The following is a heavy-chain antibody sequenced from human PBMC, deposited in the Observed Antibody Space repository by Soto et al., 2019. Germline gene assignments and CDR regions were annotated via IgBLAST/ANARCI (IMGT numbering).Heavy chain of an antibody. D-gene: IGHD2-21*02. V-gene: IGHV1-18*01. Sequence: QVQLVQSGAEVKKPGASVKVSCKASGYTFTNYGISWVRQAPGQGLEWMGWISAYNGNTNYVQKVKGTVTMTTDTPTRTAYMEQRSLRSDDTAVYYRARQDRTAPRSASYYGMDDWGHGTTVTVSS. J-gene: IGHJ6*02. CDR2: ISAYNGNT. CDR1: GYTFTNYG. CDR3: ARQDRTAPRSASYYGMDD.